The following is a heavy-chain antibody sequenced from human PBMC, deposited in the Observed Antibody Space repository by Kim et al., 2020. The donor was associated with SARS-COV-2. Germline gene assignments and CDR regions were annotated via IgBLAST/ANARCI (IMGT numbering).Heavy chain of an antibody. CDR2: ISWHSGSI. CDR1: GFTFDDYA. V-gene: IGHV3-9*01. D-gene: IGHD3-10*01. Sequence: GGSLRLSCAASGFTFDDYAMHWVRQAPGKGLEWVSGISWHSGSIGYADSVKGRFTISRDNAKNSLYLQMNSLRAEDTALYYCAKDSGYYYGSGSYSDYWGQGTLVTVSS. CDR3: AKDSGYYYGSGSYSDY. J-gene: IGHJ4*02.